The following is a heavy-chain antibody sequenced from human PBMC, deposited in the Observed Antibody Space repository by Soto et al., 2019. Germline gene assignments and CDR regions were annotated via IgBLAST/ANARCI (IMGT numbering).Heavy chain of an antibody. CDR1: GGSISSSSYY. CDR2: IYYSGST. D-gene: IGHD5-12*01. Sequence: PSETLSLTCTVSGGSISSSSYYWGWIRQPPGKGLEWIGSIYYSGSTYYNPSLKSRVTISVDTSKNQFSLKLSSVTAADTAVYYRAGHFGYSGPRPQYWGQGTLVTVSS. V-gene: IGHV4-39*01. CDR3: AGHFGYSGPRPQY. J-gene: IGHJ4*02.